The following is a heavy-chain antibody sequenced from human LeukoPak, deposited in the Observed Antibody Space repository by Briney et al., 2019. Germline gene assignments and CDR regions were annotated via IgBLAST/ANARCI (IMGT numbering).Heavy chain of an antibody. D-gene: IGHD4-11*01. V-gene: IGHV3-23*01. CDR2: ISGSGGST. J-gene: IGHJ4*02. CDR1: GFTFSSYA. Sequence: GGSLRLSCAASGFTFSSYAMSRVRQAPGKGLEWVSAISGSGGSTYYADSVKGRFTISRDNSKNTLYLQMNSLRAEDTAVYYCARDYGNYGHHDYWGQGTLVTVSS. CDR3: ARDYGNYGHHDY.